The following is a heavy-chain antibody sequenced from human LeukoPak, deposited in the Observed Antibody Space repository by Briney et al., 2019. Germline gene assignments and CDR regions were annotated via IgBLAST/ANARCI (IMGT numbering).Heavy chain of an antibody. CDR2: LYSSGSF. Sequence: SETLSLTCNVSGGSINSYHWSWIRQPAGEGLEWIGRLYSSGSFNYNPSLKSRVSMSVDTSKNQFSLKLTSVTAADTAVYFCARGGKATVVTLWGQGILVTVS. CDR3: ARGGKATVVTL. J-gene: IGHJ4*02. D-gene: IGHD4-23*01. V-gene: IGHV4-4*07. CDR1: GGSINSYH.